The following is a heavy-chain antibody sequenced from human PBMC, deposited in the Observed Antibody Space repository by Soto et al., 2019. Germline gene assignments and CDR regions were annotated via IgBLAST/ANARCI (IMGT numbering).Heavy chain of an antibody. J-gene: IGHJ4*02. D-gene: IGHD3-3*01. CDR2: IYYSGST. CDR1: GVSISSSSYY. CDR3: ARHKEGLTAAHRLDPFDY. V-gene: IGHV4-39*01. Sequence: PSETLSLTCTVSGVSISSSSYYWGWIRQPPGKGLEWIGSIYYSGSTYYNPSLKSRVTISVDTSKNQFSLKLSSVTAADTAVYYCARHKEGLTAAHRLDPFDYWGQGTLVTVSS.